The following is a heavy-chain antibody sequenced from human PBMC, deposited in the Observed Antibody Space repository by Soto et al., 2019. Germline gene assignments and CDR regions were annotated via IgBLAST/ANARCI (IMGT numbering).Heavy chain of an antibody. Sequence: TGGSLRISCAASGFTFRSYAMSWVRQAPGKGLEWVSGISGSGISTHYADSVKGQFTVSRDNSKNTLYLQMNSLRAEDTAVYNCAKEPVGPDWYFDLWGRGTLVTVSS. V-gene: IGHV3-23*01. CDR1: GFTFRSYA. J-gene: IGHJ2*01. CDR2: ISGSGIST. CDR3: AKEPVGPDWYFDL.